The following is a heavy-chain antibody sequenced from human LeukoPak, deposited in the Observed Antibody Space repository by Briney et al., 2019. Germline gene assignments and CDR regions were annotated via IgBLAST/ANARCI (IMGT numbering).Heavy chain of an antibody. CDR3: ARESRVSGPFDY. CDR2: IGTAGEI. D-gene: IGHD6-19*01. J-gene: IGHJ4*02. Sequence: GGSLRLSCVASGFTFRSYDMHWVRQATGKGLEWVSGIGTAGEIYYPGSVKGRFTISRENAKNSLYLQMNSLRAGDTAVYYCARESRVSGPFDYWGQGTLVTVSS. V-gene: IGHV3-13*01. CDR1: GFTFRSYD.